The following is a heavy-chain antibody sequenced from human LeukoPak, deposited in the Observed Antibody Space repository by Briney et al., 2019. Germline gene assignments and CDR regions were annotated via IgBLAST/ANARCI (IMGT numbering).Heavy chain of an antibody. D-gene: IGHD6-13*01. CDR1: GYTFTSYG. CDR2: ISAYNGNT. Sequence: ASVKVSCKTSGYTFTSYGISWVRQAPGQGLEWMGWISAYNGNTNYAQELQGRVTMTTDTSTSTAYMELRSLRSDDTAVYYCARDPPYSSRYNWFDPWGQGTLVTVSS. V-gene: IGHV1-18*01. J-gene: IGHJ5*02. CDR3: ARDPPYSSRYNWFDP.